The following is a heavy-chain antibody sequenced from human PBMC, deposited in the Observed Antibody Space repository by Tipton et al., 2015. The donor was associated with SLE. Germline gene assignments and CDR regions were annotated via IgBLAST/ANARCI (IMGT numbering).Heavy chain of an antibody. J-gene: IGHJ4*02. Sequence: LVKPSETLSLTCAVYGGSFSGYYWSWIRQPPGKGLEWIGYIYHRGSTFYNPSLKSRVTISVDTSKNQFSLYLRSVTAADTAVYYCEGGSGYGGRRDFWGQGTRVTVSS. D-gene: IGHD5-12*01. CDR3: EGGSGYGGRRDF. CDR1: GGSFSGYY. CDR2: IYHRGST. V-gene: IGHV4-34*01.